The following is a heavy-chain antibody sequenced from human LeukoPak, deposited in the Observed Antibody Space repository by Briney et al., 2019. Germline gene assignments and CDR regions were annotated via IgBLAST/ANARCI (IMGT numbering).Heavy chain of an antibody. J-gene: IGHJ4*02. D-gene: IGHD3-10*01. CDR3: AKARGFAEFDY. CDR1: GFIFSGHG. Sequence: GGSLRLSFAASGFIFSGHGRRWVRQAPGKGPEWVSAISGSGDTTYYADSVKGRFTISRDNSKNTLYLQMNSLRAEDTALYFCAKARGFAEFDYWGQGTLVTVSS. CDR2: ISGSGDTT. V-gene: IGHV3-23*01.